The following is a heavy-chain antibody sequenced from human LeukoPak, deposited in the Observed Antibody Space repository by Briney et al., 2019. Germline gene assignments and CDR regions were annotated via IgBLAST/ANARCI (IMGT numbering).Heavy chain of an antibody. J-gene: IGHJ5*02. D-gene: IGHD6-13*01. CDR1: GFTFSNYN. CDR3: AREVAAAGTNWFDP. Sequence: GGSLRLSCVASGFTFSNYNMSWFRQAPGKGPEWVSSISSGSSYIYYADSLKGRFTVSRDNAKNSLHLQMNSLRAEDTAVYYCAREVAAAGTNWFDPWGQGTLVTVSS. V-gene: IGHV3-21*01. CDR2: ISSGSSYI.